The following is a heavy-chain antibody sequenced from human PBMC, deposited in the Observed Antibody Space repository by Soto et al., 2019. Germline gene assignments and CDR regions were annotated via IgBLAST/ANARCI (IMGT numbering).Heavy chain of an antibody. J-gene: IGHJ6*02. CDR1: GFTFSNFG. CDR3: ARAPGGYYAMDV. CDR2: VSGDGDTT. D-gene: IGHD2-2*01. Sequence: EVQLVESGGGLVAPGESLRLSCAASGFTFSNFGMHWVRQAPGKGLVWVSRVSGDGDTTSYADSVKGRFTISRDNAKDTLYLQVNSLRAEDTAVYYCARAPGGYYAMDVWGQGTTVTVSS. V-gene: IGHV3-74*01.